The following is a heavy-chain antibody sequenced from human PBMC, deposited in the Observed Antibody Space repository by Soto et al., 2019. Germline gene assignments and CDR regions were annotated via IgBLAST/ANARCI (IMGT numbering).Heavy chain of an antibody. J-gene: IGHJ4*02. CDR1: GFSFRNYA. V-gene: IGHV3-23*01. CDR3: AKDPNGDNVDAFDS. Sequence: PGGPLRLSCTASGFSFRNYAVTWVRQAPGKGLELVSSIGRDTIYAYYADSVKGRFTMSRDICKVPVFLQMNSLRADDTAVYHWAKDPNGDNVDAFDSWRQETLVAVAS. D-gene: IGHD4-17*01. CDR2: IGRDTIYA.